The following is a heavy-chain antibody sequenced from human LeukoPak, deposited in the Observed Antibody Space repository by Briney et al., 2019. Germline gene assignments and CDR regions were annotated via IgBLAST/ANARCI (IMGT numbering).Heavy chain of an antibody. Sequence: PGGSLRLSCAASGFTFSSYWMHWVRQAPGKGLVWVSRVNRDGSSTNYAESVKGRFTMSRDNAKNTVYLQMNSLRAEDTAVYYCARVDCSSTSCYIWFDPWGQGTLVTVSS. CDR2: VNRDGSST. J-gene: IGHJ5*02. CDR3: ARVDCSSTSCYIWFDP. V-gene: IGHV3-74*01. CDR1: GFTFSSYW. D-gene: IGHD2-2*02.